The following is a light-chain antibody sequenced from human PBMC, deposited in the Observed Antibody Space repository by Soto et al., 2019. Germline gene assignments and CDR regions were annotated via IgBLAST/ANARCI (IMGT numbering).Light chain of an antibody. CDR2: DAS. CDR1: QSVSSNY. V-gene: IGKV3-20*01. J-gene: IGKJ1*01. Sequence: EIVLTQSPGTLSLSPGERATLSCRASQSVSSNYLAWYQQKAGQAPRLLIYDASSRATGIPDRFSGSGSGTDFTLTISRLEPEDFAVYYCQQYGRSPRTFGQGTRVE. CDR3: QQYGRSPRT.